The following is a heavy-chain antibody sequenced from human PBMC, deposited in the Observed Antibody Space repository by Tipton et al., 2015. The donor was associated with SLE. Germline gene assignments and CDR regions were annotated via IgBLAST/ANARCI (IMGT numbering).Heavy chain of an antibody. CDR3: ARGMVTWRGAILGVDV. CDR1: GYSITSGYY. V-gene: IGHV4-38-2*02. CDR2: IYHSGST. J-gene: IGHJ6*02. D-gene: IGHD2-21*02. Sequence: TLSLTCTVSGYSITSGYYWGWIRQSPGKGLEWIGSIYHSGSTYYNPSLKSRVIISVDTSKNQFSLKLTSVTAADTAVYYCARGMVTWRGAILGVDVWGQGTTVNVSS.